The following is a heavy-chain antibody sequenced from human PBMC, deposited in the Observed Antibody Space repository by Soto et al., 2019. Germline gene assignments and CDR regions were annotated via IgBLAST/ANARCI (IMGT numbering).Heavy chain of an antibody. V-gene: IGHV3-30-3*01. J-gene: IGHJ1*01. Sequence: QVQLVEAGGGVVQPGRSLRLSCAASGFTFSSYAMHWVRQAPGKGLEWVAVISYDGSNKYYADSVKGRFTISRDNSKNPLYVPMNSLRAEDTAVYYCARESEQWLNNRAEYFQHWGQGTLVTVSS. CDR2: ISYDGSNK. CDR1: GFTFSSYA. D-gene: IGHD6-19*01. CDR3: ARESEQWLNNRAEYFQH.